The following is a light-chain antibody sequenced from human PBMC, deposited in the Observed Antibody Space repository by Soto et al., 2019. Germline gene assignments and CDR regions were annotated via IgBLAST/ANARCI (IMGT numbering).Light chain of an antibody. CDR2: EVN. J-gene: IGLJ3*02. CDR3: SAHAGSNTWV. CDR1: SGDIGAYNY. V-gene: IGLV2-8*01. Sequence: QSVLTQSPSASASPGQSVTISCTGSSGDIGAYNYVSWYQQHPGKAPKLIIYEVNKRPSGVPDRFSGSKSGITASLTVSGLQADDEADYYCSAHAGSNTWVFGGGTKVTVL.